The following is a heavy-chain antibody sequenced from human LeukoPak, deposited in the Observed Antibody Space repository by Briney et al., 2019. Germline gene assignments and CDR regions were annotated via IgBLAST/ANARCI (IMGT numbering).Heavy chain of an antibody. CDR3: ARMVVDVTRWFDP. CDR1: GDSMSSSRFS. J-gene: IGHJ5*02. CDR2: SYHGGST. D-gene: IGHD2-15*01. Sequence: SETLSLTCDVSGDSMSSSRFSWSWIRRTPGKGLEWIGYSYHGGSTHYNPSLKSRVTISVDRSKKQFSLNLNSMTAADTAVYYCARMVVDVTRWFDPWGQGILVTVSS. V-gene: IGHV4-30-2*01.